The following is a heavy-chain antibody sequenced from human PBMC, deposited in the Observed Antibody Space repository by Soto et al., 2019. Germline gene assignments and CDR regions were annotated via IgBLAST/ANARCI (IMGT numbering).Heavy chain of an antibody. D-gene: IGHD6-13*01. CDR2: IGVSHSHI. J-gene: IGHJ4*02. V-gene: IGHV3-21*01. CDR3: AKENGYSSSWFEFDY. CDR1: GFTFSSYN. Sequence: GGSLRLSCAASGFTFSSYNMNWVRQAPGKGLEWVSSIGVSHSHIYYADSVKGRFTISRDDAKNSLYLQMNSLRVEDTAVYYCAKENGYSSSWFEFDYWGQGTLVTVSS.